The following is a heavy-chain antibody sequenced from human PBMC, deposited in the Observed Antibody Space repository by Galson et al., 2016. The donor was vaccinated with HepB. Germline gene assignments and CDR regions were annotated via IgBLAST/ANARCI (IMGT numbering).Heavy chain of an antibody. CDR1: GYGFNSYF. CDR3: ARDGRGEFGILVFTPADPEGLLDA. J-gene: IGHJ5*02. Sequence: SVKVSCKASGYGFNSYFIHWVRQAPGQGLEWMGVINPSGSSARYSEKFQDRVTMTRDTSTSTFYMELSSLRSEDTAVYYCARDGRGEFGILVFTPADPEGLLDAWRQGTLVTVSS. V-gene: IGHV1-46*02. D-gene: IGHD3-22*01. CDR2: INPSGSSA.